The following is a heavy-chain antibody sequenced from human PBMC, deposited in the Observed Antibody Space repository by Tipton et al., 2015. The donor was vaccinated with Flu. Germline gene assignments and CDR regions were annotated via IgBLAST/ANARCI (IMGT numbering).Heavy chain of an antibody. Sequence: QSGPEVKKPGASVKVSCKASGYTFTSYDINWVRQATGQGLEWMGWMNPNSGNTGYAQKFQGRVTMTRNTSISTAYMELSSLRSEDTAVYYCARGIGHGVYYYYYMDVWGKGTTVTVSS. CDR1: GYTFTSYD. V-gene: IGHV1-8*01. D-gene: IGHD4-17*01. J-gene: IGHJ6*03. CDR2: MNPNSGNT. CDR3: ARGIGHGVYYYYYMDV.